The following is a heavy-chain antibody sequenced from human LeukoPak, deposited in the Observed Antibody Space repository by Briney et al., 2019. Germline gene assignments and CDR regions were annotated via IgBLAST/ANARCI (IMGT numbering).Heavy chain of an antibody. CDR1: GYTFTSYG. V-gene: IGHV1-18*01. CDR3: ASLKNYYDSSGYLVTDAFDI. CDR2: ISAYNGNT. D-gene: IGHD3-22*01. Sequence: PEASVKVSCKASGYTFTSYGISWVRQAPGQGLEWMGWISAYNGNTNYAQKLQGRVTMTTDTSTSTAYMELRSLKSDDTAVYYCASLKNYYDSSGYLVTDAFDIWGQGTMVTVSS. J-gene: IGHJ3*02.